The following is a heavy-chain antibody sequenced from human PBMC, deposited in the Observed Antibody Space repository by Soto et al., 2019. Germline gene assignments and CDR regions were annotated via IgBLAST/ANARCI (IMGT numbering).Heavy chain of an antibody. CDR2: ISWNSGRI. CDR3: AKEKLITIFGVATIYFDY. CDR1: GFTFDDYA. J-gene: IGHJ4*02. Sequence: EVQLVESGGGLVQPGRSLRLSCAASGFTFDDYAMHWVRQAPGKGLEWVSGISWNSGRIGYADFVKGRFTISRDNAKNSLYLQMNSLRAEDTALYYCAKEKLITIFGVATIYFDYWGQGTLVTVSS. V-gene: IGHV3-9*01. D-gene: IGHD3-3*01.